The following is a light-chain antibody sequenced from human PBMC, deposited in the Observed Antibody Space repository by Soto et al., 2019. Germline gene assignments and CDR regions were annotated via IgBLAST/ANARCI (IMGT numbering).Light chain of an antibody. J-gene: IGKJ4*01. V-gene: IGKV1-5*03. CDR3: QQYNSYPLT. Sequence: DIQMTQAPSTLSASVGDRVTITCRASQSISSWLAWYQQKLGKDPNLLIYKASRLESGVPSRFTGSESGTEFNLPISSLQPDDFATYYCQQYNSYPLTFGGGTQVEIK. CDR2: KAS. CDR1: QSISSW.